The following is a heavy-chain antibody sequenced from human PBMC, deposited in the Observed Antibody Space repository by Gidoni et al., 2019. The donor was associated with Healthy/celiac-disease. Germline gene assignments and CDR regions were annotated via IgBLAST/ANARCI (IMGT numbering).Heavy chain of an antibody. D-gene: IGHD3-22*01. J-gene: IGHJ6*02. V-gene: IGHV4-4*02. Sequence: QVQLQESGPGLVKPSGTLSLTCAVSGGSISSSNCWSWVRQPPGKGLEWIGEIYHSGSTNYNPSLKSRGTISVDKSKNQFSLKLSSVTAADTAVYYCARTNYYDSSGYSYYYYYYGMDVWGQGTTVTVSS. CDR2: IYHSGST. CDR1: GGSISSSNC. CDR3: ARTNYYDSSGYSYYYYYYGMDV.